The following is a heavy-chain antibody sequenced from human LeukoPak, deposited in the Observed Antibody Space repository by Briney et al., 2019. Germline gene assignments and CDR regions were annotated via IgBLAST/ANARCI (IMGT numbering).Heavy chain of an antibody. V-gene: IGHV3-53*01. J-gene: IGHJ5*02. Sequence: GGSLRLSCAASGFTVSDNYMSWVRQAPGKGLEWVSVMYSGGDTYYADSVKGRFTFSRDISKNTLYLQMNGLRTEDTAMYYCARXAPQVPAAGVLASWGQGTLVTVSS. CDR3: ARXAPQVPAAGVLAS. CDR1: GFTVSDNY. CDR2: MYSGGDT. D-gene: IGHD6-13*01.